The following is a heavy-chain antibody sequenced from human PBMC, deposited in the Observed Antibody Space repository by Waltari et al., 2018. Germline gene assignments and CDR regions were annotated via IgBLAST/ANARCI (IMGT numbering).Heavy chain of an antibody. V-gene: IGHV4-34*01. CDR1: YF. D-gene: IGHD5-12*01. CDR3: ARDRGGGLYLDS. CDR2: VKRGGET. J-gene: IGHJ4*02. Sequence: YFGRWCRQSQGKGRGWIGQVKRGGETNYCTAFASRVTMSRDTSINHCSLNMHSETAADTTVYYCARDRGGGLYLDSWGRGILVSVSP.